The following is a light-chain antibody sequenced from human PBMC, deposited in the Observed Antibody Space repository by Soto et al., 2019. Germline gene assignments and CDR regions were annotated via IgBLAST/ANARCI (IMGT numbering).Light chain of an antibody. J-gene: IGLJ2*01. V-gene: IGLV8-61*01. CDR3: MLYMGSGVVV. CDR1: SGSVSTRHY. Sequence: QTLVTQEPSLSVSPGGTVTLTCGLTSGSVSTRHYPSWYQQTPGQSPRTLVYTTNTRSSGVPDRFSGSILGSKAALTITGAQAEDDSVYYCMLYMGSGVVVFGGGTKLTVL. CDR2: TTN.